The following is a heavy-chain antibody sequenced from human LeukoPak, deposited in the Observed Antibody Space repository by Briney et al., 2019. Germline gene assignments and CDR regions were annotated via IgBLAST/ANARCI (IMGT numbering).Heavy chain of an antibody. CDR3: ARDSSGFPRDASDY. J-gene: IGHJ4*02. Sequence: ASVKVSCKASGYTFTNYGINWVRQAPGQGLEWMCWISAYNGHTNYAQNLQGRVTMTTDTSTITAYMELRSLRSDDTAVYFCARDSSGFPRDASDYWGQGTLVTVSS. CDR1: GYTFTNYG. V-gene: IGHV1-18*01. D-gene: IGHD3-22*01. CDR2: ISAYNGHT.